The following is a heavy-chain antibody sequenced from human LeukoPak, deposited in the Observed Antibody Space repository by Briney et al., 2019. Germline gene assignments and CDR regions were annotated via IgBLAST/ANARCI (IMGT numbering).Heavy chain of an antibody. CDR3: ARHVGIAAAGTTPTGGWFDP. V-gene: IGHV4-39*01. Sequence: SETLSLTCTVSGGSISSSSYYWGWIRQPPGKGLEWIGSIYYSGSTYYNPSLKRRVTISVDTSKNQFSLKLSSVTAADTAVYYCARHVGIAAAGTTPTGGWFDPWGQGTLVTVSS. J-gene: IGHJ5*02. CDR2: IYYSGST. D-gene: IGHD6-13*01. CDR1: GGSISSSSYY.